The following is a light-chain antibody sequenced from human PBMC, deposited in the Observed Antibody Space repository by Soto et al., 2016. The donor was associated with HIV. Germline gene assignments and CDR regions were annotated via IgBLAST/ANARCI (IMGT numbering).Light chain of an antibody. J-gene: IGLJ3*02. V-gene: IGLV3-21*03. CDR2: DDS. CDR1: NLGSKS. CDR3: QVWGSTSDPWV. Sequence: SSVLTQPPSVSVAPGKTARITCGGDNLGSKSVHWYQQKPGQAPVLVVYDDSDRPSGIPERFSGSNSGNTATLTISRVEVGDEADYYCQVWGSTSDPWVFGGGTKLTVL.